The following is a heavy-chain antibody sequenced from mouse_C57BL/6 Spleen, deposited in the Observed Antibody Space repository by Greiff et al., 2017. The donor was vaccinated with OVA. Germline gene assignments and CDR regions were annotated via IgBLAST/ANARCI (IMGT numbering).Heavy chain of an antibody. V-gene: IGHV2-2*01. CDR1: GFSLTSYG. CDR2: IWSGGST. CDR3: ARRGYDYFDY. J-gene: IGHJ2*01. Sequence: VQLQQSGPGPVQPSQSLSITCTVSGFSLTSYGVHWVRQSPGKGLEWLGVIWSGGSTDYNAAFISRLSISKDNSKSQVFFKMNSLQADDTAIYYCARRGYDYFDYWGQGTTLTVSS. D-gene: IGHD2-3*01.